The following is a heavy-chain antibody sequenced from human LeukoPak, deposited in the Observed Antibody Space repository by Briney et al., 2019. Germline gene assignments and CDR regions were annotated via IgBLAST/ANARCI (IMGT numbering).Heavy chain of an antibody. V-gene: IGHV3-7*01. D-gene: IGHD6-13*01. Sequence: PGGSLRLSCAASGFTFSSYWMSWVRQAPGKGLEWVANIKQDGSEKYYVDSVKGRFTISRDNAKNSLYLQMNSLRAEDTAVYYCARDYVEQQLVRGTFYYYYYMDVWGKGTTVTIPS. CDR1: GFTFSSYW. J-gene: IGHJ6*03. CDR2: IKQDGSEK. CDR3: ARDYVEQQLVRGTFYYYYYMDV.